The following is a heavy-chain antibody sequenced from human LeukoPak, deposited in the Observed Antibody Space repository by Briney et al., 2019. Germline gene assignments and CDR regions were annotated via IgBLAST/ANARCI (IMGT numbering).Heavy chain of an antibody. CDR2: IYYSGST. V-gene: IGHV4-61*08. CDR1: GGSISSGGYS. CDR3: AGGVIAAAGYYFDY. J-gene: IGHJ4*02. D-gene: IGHD6-13*01. Sequence: SETLSLTCTVSGGSISSGGYSWSWIRQPPGKGLEWIGYIYYSGSTNYNPSLKSRVTISVDTSKNQFSLKLSSVTAADTAVYYCAGGVIAAAGYYFDYWGQGTLVTVSS.